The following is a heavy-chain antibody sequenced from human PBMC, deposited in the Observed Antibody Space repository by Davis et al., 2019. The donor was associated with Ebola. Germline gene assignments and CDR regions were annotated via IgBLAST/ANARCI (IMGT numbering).Heavy chain of an antibody. D-gene: IGHD6-13*01. CDR1: GFTFSSYA. Sequence: GGSLRLSCAASGFTFSSYAMHWVRQAPGKGLEWVAVISYDGSNKYYADSVKGRFTISRDNSKNTLYLQMNSLRAEDTAVYYCARPRYSSSWSDFGYWGQGTLVTVSS. CDR3: ARPRYSSSWSDFGY. CDR2: ISYDGSNK. J-gene: IGHJ4*02. V-gene: IGHV3-30*04.